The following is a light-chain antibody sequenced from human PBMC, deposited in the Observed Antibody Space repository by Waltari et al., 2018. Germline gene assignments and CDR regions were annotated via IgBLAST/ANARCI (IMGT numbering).Light chain of an antibody. CDR3: QQYVSYWQ. CDR1: QSVTSW. Sequence: DIQMTLSPSTLSASVGDRVTITCRASQSVTSWLAWYQQKPGKAPELLIYKASSLESGVPSRFSGSGSGKAFTHTHSSLHPDDFGTYYCQQYVSYWQFGPGTKMEIK. CDR2: KAS. J-gene: IGKJ1*01. V-gene: IGKV1-5*03.